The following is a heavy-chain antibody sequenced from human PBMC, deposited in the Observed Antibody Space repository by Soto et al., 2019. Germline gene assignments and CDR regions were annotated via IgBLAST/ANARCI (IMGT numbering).Heavy chain of an antibody. CDR1: GGSISSYY. CDR2: IYYSGST. V-gene: IGHV4-59*01. Sequence: SETLSLTCTVSGGSISSYYWSWIRQPPGKGLEWIGYIYYSGSTNYNPSLKSRVTISVDTSKNQFSLKLSSVTAADTAVYYCARCSRPNYYYYYMDVWGKGTTVTVSS. CDR3: ARCSRPNYYYYYMDV. J-gene: IGHJ6*03.